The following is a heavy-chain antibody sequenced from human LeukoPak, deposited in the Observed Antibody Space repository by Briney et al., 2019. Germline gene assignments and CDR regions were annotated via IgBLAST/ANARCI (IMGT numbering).Heavy chain of an antibody. V-gene: IGHV4-59*01. CDR2: IYYSGTT. CDR3: ARGPNNFDY. D-gene: IGHD2/OR15-2a*01. Sequence: KPSETLSLTCIVSGGSISSYYWSWIRQPPGKGLEWIGYIYYSGTTNYNPSLKSRVTISVDTSKNQFSLKLSSVTAADTAVYYCARGPNNFDYWGQGTLVTVSS. CDR1: GGSISSYY. J-gene: IGHJ4*02.